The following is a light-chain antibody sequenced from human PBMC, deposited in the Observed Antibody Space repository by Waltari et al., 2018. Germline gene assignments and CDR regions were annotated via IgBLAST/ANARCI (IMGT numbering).Light chain of an antibody. CDR3: QQYYSTPPHT. V-gene: IGKV4-1*01. CDR2: WAS. CDR1: QSVLYSSNNKNY. J-gene: IGKJ2*01. Sequence: VSLGERATINCKSSQSVLYSSNNKNYLAWYQRKPGQPPKLLIYWASTRESGVPDRFSGSGSGTDFTLTISSLQAEDVAVYYCQQYYSTPPHTFGQGTKLEIK.